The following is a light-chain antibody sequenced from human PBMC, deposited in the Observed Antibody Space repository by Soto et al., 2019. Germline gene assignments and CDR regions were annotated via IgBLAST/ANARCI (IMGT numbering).Light chain of an antibody. V-gene: IGKV3-15*01. Sequence: EIVMTQSPATLSVSPGERATLSCRASQGVSSNLAWYQQKPGQAPRLLIYGASTRATGIPARFSGSGSGTEFTLTISSLQSEDSAVYYCQQYNNWPRTFGQGTKVDI. CDR3: QQYNNWPRT. CDR1: QGVSSN. CDR2: GAS. J-gene: IGKJ1*01.